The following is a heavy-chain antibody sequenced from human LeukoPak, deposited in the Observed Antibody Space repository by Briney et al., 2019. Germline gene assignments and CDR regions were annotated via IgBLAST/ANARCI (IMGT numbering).Heavy chain of an antibody. V-gene: IGHV3-15*01. J-gene: IGHJ4*02. D-gene: IGHD1-26*01. CDR3: TTGAARASSGSYSNC. CDR2: IKSKTDGRTP. Sequence: PGGSLRLSCAASGFTFSSFAMNWVRQAPGKGLEWVGRIKSKTDGRTPDNAAPFKGRFTIPRNDSKDTLNLQMNRQKTEDTAVYYCTTGAARASSGSYSNCWGQGTLVTVSS. CDR1: GFTFSSFA.